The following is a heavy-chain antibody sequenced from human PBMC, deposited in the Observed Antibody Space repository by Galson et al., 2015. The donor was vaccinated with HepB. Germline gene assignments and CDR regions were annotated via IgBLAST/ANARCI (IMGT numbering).Heavy chain of an antibody. Sequence: SLRLSCAASGFSFSNAWMNWVRQPPGKGLEWVGRIRSNTADGTIDYTAPVKGRFTISRDDSKNTLFLQMNSLRTEDTAVYYCVTEVLRFSEGSDYYYTDLWGRGTTVTVSS. CDR2: IRSNTADGTI. D-gene: IGHD2-15*01. CDR1: GFSFSNAW. CDR3: VTEVLRFSEGSDYYYTDL. V-gene: IGHV3-15*07. J-gene: IGHJ6*03.